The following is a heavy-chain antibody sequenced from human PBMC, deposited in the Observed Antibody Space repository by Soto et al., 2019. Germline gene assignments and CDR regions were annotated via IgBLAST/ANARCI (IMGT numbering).Heavy chain of an antibody. CDR2: ISAYNGNT. D-gene: IGHD3-10*01. J-gene: IGHJ4*02. Sequence: ASVKVSCKASGSTFTSYGISWVRQAPGQGLERMGWISAYNGNTNYAQKLQGRVTMTTDTSTSTAYMELRSLRSDDAAVYYCARGEVTMVRGVISITYFDYWGQGTLVTVSS. CDR3: ARGEVTMVRGVISITYFDY. CDR1: GSTFTSYG. V-gene: IGHV1-18*01.